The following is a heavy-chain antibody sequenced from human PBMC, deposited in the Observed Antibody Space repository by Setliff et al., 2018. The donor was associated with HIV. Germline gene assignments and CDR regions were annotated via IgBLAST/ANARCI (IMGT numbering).Heavy chain of an antibody. D-gene: IGHD6-13*01. CDR3: ARDLPTLLSSSWAY. J-gene: IGHJ4*02. V-gene: IGHV1-3*04. CDR2: INTGNGNT. CDR1: GYTFSQYP. Sequence: ASVKVSCKASGYTFSQYPIHWVRQAPGQRPEWMGWINTGNGNTKYSQKFQDRVTITRDTSANTVYMELNSLKSDDTAVYYCARDLPTLLSSSWAYWGQGTLVTVPQ.